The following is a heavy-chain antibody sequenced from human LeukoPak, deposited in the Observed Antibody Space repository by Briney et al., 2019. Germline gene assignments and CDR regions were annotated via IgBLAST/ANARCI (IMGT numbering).Heavy chain of an antibody. D-gene: IGHD3-10*01. CDR3: ARGLLRSLYYYGSGSLGY. CDR1: GYTFTSYD. CDR2: MNPNSGNT. J-gene: IGHJ4*02. Sequence: ASVKVSCKASGYTFTSYDINWVRQATGQGLEWMGWMNPNSGNTGYAQKFQGRVTITRNTSISTAYMELSSLRSEDTAVYYCARGLLRSLYYYGSGSLGYWGQGTLVTVSS. V-gene: IGHV1-8*03.